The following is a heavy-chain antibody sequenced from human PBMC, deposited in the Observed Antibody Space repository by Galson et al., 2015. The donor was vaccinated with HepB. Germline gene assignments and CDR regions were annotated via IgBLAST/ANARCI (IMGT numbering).Heavy chain of an antibody. CDR3: ADLIAVAGSGGRARDY. D-gene: IGHD6-19*01. J-gene: IGHJ4*02. Sequence: SLRLSCAASGFTFSSYEMNWVRQAPGKGLEWVSYISSSGSTIYYADSVKGRFTISRDNAKNSLYLQMNSLRAEDTAVYYCADLIAVAGSGGRARDYWGQGTLVTVSS. CDR1: GFTFSSYE. CDR2: ISSSGSTI. V-gene: IGHV3-48*03.